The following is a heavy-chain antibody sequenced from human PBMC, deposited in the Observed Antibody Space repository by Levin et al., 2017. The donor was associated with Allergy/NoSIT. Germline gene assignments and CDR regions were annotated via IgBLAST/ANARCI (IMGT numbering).Heavy chain of an antibody. J-gene: IGHJ4*02. D-gene: IGHD6-6*01. CDR2: ISSSSSTI. CDR3: ARDLRRLVAEFDY. V-gene: IGHV3-48*01. CDR1: GFTFSSYS. Sequence: GESLKISCAASGFTFSSYSMNWVRQAPGKGLEWVSYISSSSSTIYYADSVKGRFTISRDNAKNSLYLQMNSLRAEDTAVYYCARDLRRLVAEFDYWGQGTLVTVSS.